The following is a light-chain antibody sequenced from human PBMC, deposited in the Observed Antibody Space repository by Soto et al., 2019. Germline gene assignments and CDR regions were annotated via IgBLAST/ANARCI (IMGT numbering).Light chain of an antibody. J-gene: IGKJ1*01. V-gene: IGKV3-11*01. CDR3: QQRSNWLSWT. Sequence: EIVLTQSPATLSLSPGERANIYCRASQSVTTYLAWYQQKPGQAPRLLLYDASNRATGIPARFSGSGSGTDFTLTLSSLEPEDFAVYYCQQRSNWLSWTLGQGTKVDI. CDR1: QSVTTY. CDR2: DAS.